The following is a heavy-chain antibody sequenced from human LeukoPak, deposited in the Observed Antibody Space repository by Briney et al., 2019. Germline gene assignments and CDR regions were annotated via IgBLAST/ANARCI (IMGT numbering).Heavy chain of an antibody. J-gene: IGHJ6*03. D-gene: IGHD3-3*02. CDR1: GDSFSWHY. CDR3: ARPGIRDYFYYMDV. CDR2: INQRGTT. V-gene: IGHV4-34*01. Sequence: SETLSLTCAAFGDSFSWHYLSWIRQPPGKGMEGIGEINQRGTTTYNPSLKSRLTNSMDTSRHQYFLNLDSVTVADAAIYYCARPGIRDYFYYMDVWGEGTPVTVSS.